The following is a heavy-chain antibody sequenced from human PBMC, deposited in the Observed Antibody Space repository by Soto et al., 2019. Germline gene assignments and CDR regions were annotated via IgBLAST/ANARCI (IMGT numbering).Heavy chain of an antibody. Sequence: GGSLRLSCAASGFTFSNYAMTWVRQAPGKGLEWVSSISGSGDNTYYADSVKGRFTISRDNSKNTLYVQMNSLRAEDTAVYYCAKVKTWTYLDFWGQGSLVTSPQ. V-gene: IGHV3-23*01. D-gene: IGHD5-12*01. CDR3: AKVKTWTYLDF. CDR2: ISGSGDNT. J-gene: IGHJ4*02. CDR1: GFTFSNYA.